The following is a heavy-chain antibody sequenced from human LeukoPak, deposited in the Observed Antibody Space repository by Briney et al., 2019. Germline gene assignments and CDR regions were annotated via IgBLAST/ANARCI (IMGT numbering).Heavy chain of an antibody. V-gene: IGHV1-46*01. J-gene: IGHJ6*02. Sequence: ASVKVSCKASGGTFSSYAISWVRQAPGQGLEWMGIINPSGGSTSYAQKFQGRVTMTRDTSTNTVYMELSSLRPEDTAVYYCARELRYSGSYLNYYGMDVWGQGTTVTVSS. CDR2: INPSGGST. D-gene: IGHD1-26*01. CDR1: GGTFSSYA. CDR3: ARELRYSGSYLNYYGMDV.